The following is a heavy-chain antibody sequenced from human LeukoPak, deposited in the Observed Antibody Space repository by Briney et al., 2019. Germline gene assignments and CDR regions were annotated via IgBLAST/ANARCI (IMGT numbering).Heavy chain of an antibody. D-gene: IGHD5-18*01. Sequence: SETLSLTCTVSGGSISSYYWSWIRQPPGKGPEWIGYIYHSGFTNYNPSLKSRVTISVDTSKNQFSLKLSSVTAADTAVYYCAGTYSYGLGAYFDYWGQGTLVTVSS. CDR1: GGSISSYY. CDR2: IYHSGFT. J-gene: IGHJ4*02. CDR3: AGTYSYGLGAYFDY. V-gene: IGHV4-59*01.